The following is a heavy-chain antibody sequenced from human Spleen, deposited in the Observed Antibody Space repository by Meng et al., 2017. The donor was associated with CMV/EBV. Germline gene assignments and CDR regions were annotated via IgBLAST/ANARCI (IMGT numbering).Heavy chain of an antibody. CDR3: ARVRSIFGVVGGFDY. V-gene: IGHV4-30-4*08. D-gene: IGHD3-3*01. J-gene: IGHJ4*02. CDR1: GGSISSGDYS. Sequence: SGGSISSGDYSWSWIRQPPGKGLEWIGYIYYSESTYYNPSLKSRVTIPVGTSKNQFSLKLSSVTAADTAVYYCARVRSIFGVVGGFDYWGQGTLVTVSS. CDR2: IYYSEST.